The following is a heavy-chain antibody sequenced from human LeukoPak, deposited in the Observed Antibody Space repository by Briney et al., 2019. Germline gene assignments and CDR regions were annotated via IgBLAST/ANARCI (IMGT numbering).Heavy chain of an antibody. V-gene: IGHV3-30*18. Sequence: SGGSLRLSCAASGFTFSSYGMHWVRQAPGKGLEWVAVISYDGSNKYYADSVKGRFTISRDNSKNTLYLQMNSLRAEDTAVYHCAKSGYSGYDEGDLNYWGQGTLVTVSS. CDR2: ISYDGSNK. D-gene: IGHD5-12*01. CDR1: GFTFSSYG. J-gene: IGHJ4*02. CDR3: AKSGYSGYDEGDLNY.